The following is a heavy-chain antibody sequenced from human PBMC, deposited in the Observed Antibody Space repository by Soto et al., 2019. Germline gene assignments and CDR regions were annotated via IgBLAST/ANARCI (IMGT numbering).Heavy chain of an antibody. D-gene: IGHD2-15*01. CDR1: GFSFSSYW. Sequence: GGSLRLSCAASGFSFSSYWMSWVRQAPGKGLQWVANIKQDGSQKYYVDSVKGRFTIYRDNAKNSLYLQMKSLRAEDTAIYYCARPYCSGGSCYNWFDPWGQGTLVTVSS. J-gene: IGHJ5*02. CDR2: IKQDGSQK. CDR3: ARPYCSGGSCYNWFDP. V-gene: IGHV3-7*03.